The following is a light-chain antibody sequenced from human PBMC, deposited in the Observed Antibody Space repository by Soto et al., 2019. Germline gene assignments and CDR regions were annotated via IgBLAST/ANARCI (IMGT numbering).Light chain of an antibody. V-gene: IGKV1-39*01. CDR1: QSISSY. CDR2: AAS. CDR3: QQSFSAPWT. J-gene: IGKJ1*01. Sequence: DIQMTQSPSSLSASVGDRVTITCRASQSISSYLNWYQQKPGKVPKLLIYAASSLQGGVPSRFSGSGSGTDFTLTISSQQPEDFATYSCQQSFSAPWTFGQGTKVEIK.